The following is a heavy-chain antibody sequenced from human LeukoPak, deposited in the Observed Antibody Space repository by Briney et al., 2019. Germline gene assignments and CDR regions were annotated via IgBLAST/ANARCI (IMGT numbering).Heavy chain of an antibody. V-gene: IGHV3-23*01. D-gene: IGHD6-6*01. CDR2: INGSGGTT. J-gene: IGHJ4*02. CDR1: GFTFSSYA. CDR3: TRYGSSSGSTDY. Sequence: GGSLRLSCAAAGFTFSSYAMSWVRQAPGKGLEWVSDINGSGGTTYYADSVKGRFTISRDNSKNTLYLQMNSLRAEDTAVYYCTRYGSSSGSTDYWGQGTLVTVSS.